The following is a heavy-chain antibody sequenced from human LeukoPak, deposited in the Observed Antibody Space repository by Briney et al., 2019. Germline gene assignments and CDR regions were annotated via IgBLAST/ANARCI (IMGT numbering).Heavy chain of an antibody. CDR1: GGSISSSSYY. CDR2: IYYSGST. V-gene: IGHV4-39*07. Sequence: PSETLSLTCTVSGGSISSSSYYWGWIRQPPGKGLEWIGSIYYSGSTYYNPSLKSRVTISVDTSKNQFSLKLSSVTAADTAVYYCARGGDYGIAYFDYWGQGTLVTVSS. CDR3: ARGGDYGIAYFDY. J-gene: IGHJ4*02. D-gene: IGHD4-17*01.